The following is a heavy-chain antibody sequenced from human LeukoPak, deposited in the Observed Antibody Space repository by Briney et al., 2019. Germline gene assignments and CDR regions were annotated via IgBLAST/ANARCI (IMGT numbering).Heavy chain of an antibody. J-gene: IGHJ6*04. D-gene: IGHD3-10*02. CDR2: ISGSGGST. CDR3: AELGITMIGGV. CDR1: GFTFSSYA. Sequence: GGSLRLSCAASGFTFSSYAMSWVRQAPGRGLEWVSAISGSGGSTYYADSVKGGFTISRDNSKNTPYLQMNSLRAEDTAVYYCAELGITMIGGVWGKGTTVTISS. V-gene: IGHV3-23*01.